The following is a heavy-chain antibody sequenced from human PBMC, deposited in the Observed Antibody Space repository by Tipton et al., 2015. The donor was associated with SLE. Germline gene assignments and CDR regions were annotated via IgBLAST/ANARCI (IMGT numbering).Heavy chain of an antibody. D-gene: IGHD5-12*01. J-gene: IGHJ3*02. CDR1: GFTFDDYG. V-gene: IGHV3-20*04. CDR3: ATLSMGGIVATGAFDI. CDR2: INWNGGST. Sequence: SLRLSCAASGFTFDDYGMSWVRQAPGKGLEWVSGINWNGGSTGYADSVKGRFTISRDNAKNSLYLQMNSLRAEDTALYYCATLSMGGIVATGAFDIWGQGTMVTVSS.